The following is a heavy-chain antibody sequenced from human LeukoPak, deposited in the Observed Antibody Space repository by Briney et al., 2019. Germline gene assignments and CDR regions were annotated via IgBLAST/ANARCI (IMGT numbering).Heavy chain of an antibody. D-gene: IGHD2-2*01. CDR1: GGTFSSYA. J-gene: IGHJ4*02. CDR3: ARVSGYQLPFDY. Sequence: ASVKVSCKASGGTFSSYAISWVRQAPGQGLEWMGGIIPIFGTANYAQKFQGRVTIAADESTSTAYMELSSLRSEDTAVYYCARVSGYQLPFDYWGQGTLVTVS. CDR2: IIPIFGTA. V-gene: IGHV1-69*13.